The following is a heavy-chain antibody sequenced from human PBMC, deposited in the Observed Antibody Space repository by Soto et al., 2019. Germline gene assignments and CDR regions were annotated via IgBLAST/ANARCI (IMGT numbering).Heavy chain of an antibody. CDR3: ARDGGYCSGGRCYSRWFDP. CDR2: VSPYNGNT. CDR1: GYTFTSYG. D-gene: IGHD2-15*01. V-gene: IGHV1-18*01. J-gene: IGHJ5*02. Sequence: ASVKVSCKASGYTFTSYGISWVRQAPGQGLEWMGWVSPYNGNTNYAQKLQDRVTMTTDISTSTAYMELRSLRSDDTALYYCARDGGYCSGGRCYSRWFDPWGQGTLVTGS.